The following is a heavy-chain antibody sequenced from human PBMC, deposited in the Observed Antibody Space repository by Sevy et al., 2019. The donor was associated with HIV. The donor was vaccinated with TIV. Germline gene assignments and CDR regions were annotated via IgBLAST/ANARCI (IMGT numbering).Heavy chain of an antibody. V-gene: IGHV1-69*13. Sequence: ASVKVSCKASGGTFSSYAISWVRQAPGQGLEWMGGIIPIFGTANYAQKFQGRVTITADESTSTAYMELSSLRSEDTAVYYCARTDCSSTSCYNYYGMDVWGQGTTVTVSS. CDR2: IIPIFGTA. CDR1: GGTFSSYA. CDR3: ARTDCSSTSCYNYYGMDV. J-gene: IGHJ6*02. D-gene: IGHD2-2*02.